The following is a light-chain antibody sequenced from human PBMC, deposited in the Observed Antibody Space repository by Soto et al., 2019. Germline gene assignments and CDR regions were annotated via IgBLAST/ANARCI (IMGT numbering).Light chain of an antibody. V-gene: IGKV1-39*01. CDR1: QSIDIY. CDR3: QQSYSHPT. Sequence: QLTQSPSSLSASVGDRVTITCRASQSIDIYLHWYQQKPGKAPKLLIYSASSSQRGVPSRFSRSGSGTDFTLTISSLQPEDSATYYCQQSYSHPTFGQGTKVEVK. J-gene: IGKJ1*01. CDR2: SAS.